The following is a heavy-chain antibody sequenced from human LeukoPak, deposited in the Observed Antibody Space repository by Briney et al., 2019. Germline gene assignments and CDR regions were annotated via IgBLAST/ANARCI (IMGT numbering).Heavy chain of an antibody. CDR2: ISWNSGSI. D-gene: IGHD3-22*01. CDR3: AKDMPLWYYDSSGYLFRGSFDY. J-gene: IGHJ4*02. CDR1: GFTFDDYA. V-gene: IGHV3-9*01. Sequence: QSGRSLRLSCAASGFTFDDYAMHWVRQAPGKGLEWVSGISWNSGSIGYADSVKGRFTISRDNAKNSLYLQMNSLRAEDTALYYCAKDMPLWYYDSSGYLFRGSFDYWGQGTLVTVSS.